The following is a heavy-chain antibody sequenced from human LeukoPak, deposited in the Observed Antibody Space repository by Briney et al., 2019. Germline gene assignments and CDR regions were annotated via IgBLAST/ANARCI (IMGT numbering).Heavy chain of an antibody. J-gene: IGHJ4*02. Sequence: SETLSLTCTVSGGSISSGDYYWSWIRQPPGKGLEWIGYIYYSGSTYYNPSLKSRVTISVDTSKNQFSPKLSSVTAADTAVYYCARGLRFLEWLPYYFDYWGQGTLVTVSS. CDR3: ARGLRFLEWLPYYFDY. CDR2: IYYSGST. V-gene: IGHV4-30-4*08. D-gene: IGHD3-3*01. CDR1: GGSISSGDYY.